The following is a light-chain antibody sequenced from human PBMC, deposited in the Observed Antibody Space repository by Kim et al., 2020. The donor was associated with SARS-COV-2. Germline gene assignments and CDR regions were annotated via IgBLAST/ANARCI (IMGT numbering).Light chain of an antibody. Sequence: DIQMTQSPSSLSASVGDGVTITCRASQSINTYLNWYQQKPGKAPRLLIYAASTLQSGVPSRFSGSGSGTDFTLTISSLQPEDFAAYYCQQSYSTPRTFGQGTKLEI. J-gene: IGKJ2*01. CDR3: QQSYSTPRT. CDR1: QSINTY. V-gene: IGKV1-39*01. CDR2: AAS.